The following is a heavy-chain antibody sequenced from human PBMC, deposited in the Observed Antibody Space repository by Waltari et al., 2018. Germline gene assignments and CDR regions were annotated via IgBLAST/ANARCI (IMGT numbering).Heavy chain of an antibody. CDR1: GFTFSNNW. D-gene: IGHD6-19*01. J-gene: IGHJ4*02. Sequence: EVQLVESGGGLVQPGGSLRLSCAASGFTFSNNWMAWVRQARGEGLEWGAIIKGDGSERHYVDSVKGRFTISRDNPKNSQYLQMNSLRADDTAVYYCARGSGWVFDYWGQGTVVTVSS. CDR2: IKGDGSER. CDR3: ARGSGWVFDY. V-gene: IGHV3-7*03.